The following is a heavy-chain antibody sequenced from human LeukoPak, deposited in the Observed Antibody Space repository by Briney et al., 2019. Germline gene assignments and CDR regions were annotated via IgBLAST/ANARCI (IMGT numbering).Heavy chain of an antibody. J-gene: IGHJ4*02. D-gene: IGHD3-22*01. CDR3: ARDSDYYDSSGYLSVGPDY. Sequence: PGGSLRLSCAASGFTFSSYAMSWVRQAPGKGLEWVSGISGSVVSTYYADSVKGRFTISRDNSKNTLYLQMNSLRAEDTAVYYCARDSDYYDSSGYLSVGPDYWGQGTLVTVSS. CDR1: GFTFSSYA. V-gene: IGHV3-23*01. CDR2: ISGSVVST.